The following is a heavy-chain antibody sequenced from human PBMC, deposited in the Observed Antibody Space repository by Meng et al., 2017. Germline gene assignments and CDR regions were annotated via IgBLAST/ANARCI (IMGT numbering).Heavy chain of an antibody. D-gene: IGHD6-13*01. CDR2: MYSGGST. Sequence: GGSLRLSCAASGFTVSSNYMSWVRQAPGKGLEWVSVMYSGGSTYYADSVKGRFTISRHNSKNALYLQMNSLRAEDTAVYYCAREGGYSSSWYYFDYWGQGTLVTVSS. CDR1: GFTVSSNY. CDR3: AREGGYSSSWYYFDY. V-gene: IGHV3-53*04. J-gene: IGHJ4*02.